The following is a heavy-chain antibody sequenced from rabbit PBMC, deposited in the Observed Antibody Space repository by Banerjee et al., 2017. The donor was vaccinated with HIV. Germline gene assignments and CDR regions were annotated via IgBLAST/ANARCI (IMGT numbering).Heavy chain of an antibody. CDR2: IYAGSSGYT. CDR3: TRAFNL. J-gene: IGHJ4*01. CDR1: GFSFSSSCY. V-gene: IGHV1S40*01. Sequence: QSLEESGGDLVKPGASLTLTCTASGFSFSSSCYMCWVRQAPGKGLEWIACIYAGSSGYTYYASWAKGRFTISKTSSTTVTLQMTSLTAADTATYFCTRAFNLWGQGTLVTVS.